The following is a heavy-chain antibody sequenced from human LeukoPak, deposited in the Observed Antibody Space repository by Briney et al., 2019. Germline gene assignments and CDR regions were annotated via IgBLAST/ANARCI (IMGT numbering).Heavy chain of an antibody. CDR3: ARQESVGATIDY. CDR2: IYYSGST. J-gene: IGHJ4*02. Sequence: SETLPLTCTVSGGSISSYYWSWIRQPPGKGLEWIGYIYYSGSTNYNPSLKSRVTISVDTSKNQFSLKLSSVTAADTAVYYCARQESVGATIDYWGQGTLVTVSS. CDR1: GGSISSYY. V-gene: IGHV4-59*01. D-gene: IGHD1-26*01.